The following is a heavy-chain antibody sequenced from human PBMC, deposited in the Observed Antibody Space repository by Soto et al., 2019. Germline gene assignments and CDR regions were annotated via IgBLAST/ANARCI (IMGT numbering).Heavy chain of an antibody. V-gene: IGHV4-30-4*01. CDR3: TGNRDGYNLGLPDY. CDR2: IYYSGST. D-gene: IGHD5-12*01. CDR1: GGSISSGDYY. Sequence: QVQLQESGPGLVKPSQTLSLTCTVSGGSISSGDYYWSWIRQPPGKVLEWIGYIYYSGSTYYNPSLKSRVTISVDTSKNQFSLKLSSVTAADTAVYYCTGNRDGYNLGLPDYWGQGTLVTVSS. J-gene: IGHJ4*02.